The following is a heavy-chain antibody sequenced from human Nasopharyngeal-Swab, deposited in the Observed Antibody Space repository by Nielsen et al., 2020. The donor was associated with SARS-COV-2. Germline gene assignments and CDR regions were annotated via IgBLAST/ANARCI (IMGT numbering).Heavy chain of an antibody. CDR2: IIPMFGTP. CDR3: ARDQTGTGYYYYYMDV. D-gene: IGHD1-1*01. Sequence: SSVKVSYKASGGSFSSYAIIWVRQAPGQGLEWMGGIIPMFGTPSYAQKFQGRVTITADESTSTAYMELSSLRSEDTAVYYCARDQTGTGYYYYYMDVWGKGTTVTVSS. J-gene: IGHJ6*03. CDR1: GGSFSSYA. V-gene: IGHV1-69*13.